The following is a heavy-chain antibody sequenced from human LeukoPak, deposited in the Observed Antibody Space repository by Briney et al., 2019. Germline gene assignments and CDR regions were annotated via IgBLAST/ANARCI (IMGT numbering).Heavy chain of an antibody. CDR2: ISRSGSHI. CDR3: ARELDSSGYDF. D-gene: IGHD3-22*01. Sequence: GGSLRLSCVASGLTFRSYSMSWVRQAPGKGLEWVASISRSGSHIYYADSVRGRFSISRDNAKNSLYLQMNSLRAEDTAVYYCARELDSSGYDFWGQGTLVTVSS. V-gene: IGHV3-21*01. J-gene: IGHJ4*02. CDR1: GLTFRSYS.